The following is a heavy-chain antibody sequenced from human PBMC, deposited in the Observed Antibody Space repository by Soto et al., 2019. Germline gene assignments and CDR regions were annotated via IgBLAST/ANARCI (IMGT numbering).Heavy chain of an antibody. V-gene: IGHV3-33*01. J-gene: IGHJ4*02. CDR2: IWYDGSNK. D-gene: IGHD3-22*01. Sequence: QVQLVESGGGVVQPGRSLRLSCAASGCTFSSYGMHWVRQAPGKGLEWVAVIWYDGSNKYYADSVKGRFTISRDNSKNTLYLQMNSLRAEDTAVYYCARVYYDSSGAVDYWGQGTLVTVSS. CDR3: ARVYYDSSGAVDY. CDR1: GCTFSSYG.